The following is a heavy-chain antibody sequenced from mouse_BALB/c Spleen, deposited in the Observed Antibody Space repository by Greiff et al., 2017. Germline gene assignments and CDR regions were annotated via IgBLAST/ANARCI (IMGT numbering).Heavy chain of an antibody. V-gene: IGHV1-87*01. CDR1: GYTFTSYW. Sequence: QVQLKESGAELARPGASVKLSCKASGYTFTSYWMQWVKQRPGQGLEWIGAIYPGDGDTRYTQKFKGKATLTADKSSSTAYMQLSSLASEDSAVYFCARHEDRVLSSYAMDYWGQGTSVTVSS. J-gene: IGHJ4*01. CDR2: IYPGDGDT. CDR3: ARHEDRVLSSYAMDY. D-gene: IGHD1-1*02.